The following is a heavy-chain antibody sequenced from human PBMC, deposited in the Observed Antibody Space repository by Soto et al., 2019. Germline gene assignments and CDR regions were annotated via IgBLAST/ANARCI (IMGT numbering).Heavy chain of an antibody. D-gene: IGHD6-13*01. CDR2: IKSKTDGGTT. CDR1: GFTFSNAW. V-gene: IGHV3-15*01. J-gene: IGHJ4*02. CDR3: TTARYSSSWYYFDY. Sequence: GGSLRLSCAASGFTFSNAWMSWVRQAPGKGLEWVGRIKSKTDGGTTDYAAPVKGRFTISRDDSKNTLYLQMNSLKTEDTAVYYCTTARYSSSWYYFDYWGQGTLGTVSS.